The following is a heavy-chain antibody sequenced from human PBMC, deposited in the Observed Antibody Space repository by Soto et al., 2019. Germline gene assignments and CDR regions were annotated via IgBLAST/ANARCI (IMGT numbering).Heavy chain of an antibody. CDR3: ARQVGYCSGGSCYSWNYYYYGMDV. D-gene: IGHD2-15*01. CDR1: GGSISSSGYY. V-gene: IGHV4-39*01. Sequence: QLQLQESGPGLVKPSETLSLTCTVSGGSISSSGYYWGWIRQPPGKGLEWIGSFYYSGSTYYNPSLKGLFTISVSTSMSQFSLKLSSVTAADTAVYYCARQVGYCSGGSCYSWNYYYYGMDVWGQGTTVTVSS. J-gene: IGHJ6*02. CDR2: FYYSGST.